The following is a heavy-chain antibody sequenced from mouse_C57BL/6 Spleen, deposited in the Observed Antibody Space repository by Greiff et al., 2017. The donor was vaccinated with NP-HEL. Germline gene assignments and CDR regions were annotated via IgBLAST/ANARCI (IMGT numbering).Heavy chain of an antibody. J-gene: IGHJ3*01. Sequence: DVHLVESGGGLVKPGGSLKLSCAASGFTFSDYGMHWVRQAPEKGLEWVAYISSGSSTIYYADTVKGRFTISRDNAKNTLFLQMTSLRAEDTAMYYCARKEDYGSSSYWGQGTLVTVSA. V-gene: IGHV5-17*01. CDR3: ARKEDYGSSSY. CDR2: ISSGSSTI. CDR1: GFTFSDYG. D-gene: IGHD1-1*01.